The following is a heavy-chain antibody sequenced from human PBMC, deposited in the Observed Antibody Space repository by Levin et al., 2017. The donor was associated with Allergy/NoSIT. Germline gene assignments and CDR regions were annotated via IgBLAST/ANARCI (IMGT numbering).Heavy chain of an antibody. D-gene: IGHD2-15*01. V-gene: IGHV1-69*13. CDR1: GGTFSSYA. J-gene: IGHJ3*02. CDR3: ARARSAGYCSGGSCYSPDAFDI. Sequence: ASVKVSCKASGGTFSSYAISWVRQAPGQGLEWMGGIIPIFGTANYAQKFQGRVTITADESTSTAYMELSSLRSEDTAVYYCARARSAGYCSGGSCYSPDAFDIWGQGTMVTVSS. CDR2: IIPIFGTA.